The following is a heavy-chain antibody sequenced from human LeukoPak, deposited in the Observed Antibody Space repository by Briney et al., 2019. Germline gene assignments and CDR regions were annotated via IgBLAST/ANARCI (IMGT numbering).Heavy chain of an antibody. CDR3: ARAAYSGSYHSDY. J-gene: IGHJ4*02. CDR2: IYYSGST. V-gene: IGHV4-61*01. D-gene: IGHD1-26*01. CDR1: GGSVNSGSYY. Sequence: PSETLSLTCTVSGGSVNSGSYYWNWIRQPPGNGLEWIGYIYYSGSTNYNPSLKSRVTISVDTSKNQFSLKLSSVTAADTAVYYCARAAYSGSYHSDYWGQGTLVTVSS.